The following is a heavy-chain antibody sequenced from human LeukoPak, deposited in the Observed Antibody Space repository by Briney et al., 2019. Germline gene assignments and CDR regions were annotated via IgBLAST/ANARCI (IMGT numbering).Heavy chain of an antibody. CDR3: ARDVYYDFWGVYYYYGMDV. V-gene: IGHV1-69*13. J-gene: IGHJ6*02. D-gene: IGHD3-3*01. CDR1: GGTFSSYA. CDR2: IIPILGTA. Sequence: ASVKVSCKASGGTFSSYAISWVRQAPGQGLEWMGGIIPILGTANYAQKFQGRVTITADESTSTAYMELSSLRSEDTAVYYCARDVYYDFWGVYYYYGMDVWGQGTTVTVSS.